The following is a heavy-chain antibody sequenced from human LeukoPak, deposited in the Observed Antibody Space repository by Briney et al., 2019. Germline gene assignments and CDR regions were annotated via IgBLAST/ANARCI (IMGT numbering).Heavy chain of an antibody. D-gene: IGHD6-13*01. V-gene: IGHV1-69*04. CDR3: AGVEQQSWFDP. J-gene: IGHJ5*02. CDR2: IIPIFGIA. Sequence: SVKVSCKASGGTFSSYAISWVRQAPGQGLEWMGRIIPIFGIANYAQKFQGRVTITADKSTSTAYMELSSLRSEDTAVYYCAGVEQQSWFDPWGQGTLVTVSS. CDR1: GGTFSSYA.